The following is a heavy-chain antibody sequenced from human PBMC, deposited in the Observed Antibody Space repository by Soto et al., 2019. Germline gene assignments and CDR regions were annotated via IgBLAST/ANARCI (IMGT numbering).Heavy chain of an antibody. D-gene: IGHD1-26*01. CDR2: IGPDGSDT. V-gene: IGHV3-74*01. CDR1: GFAFSRFP. CDR3: ATMAGTYPY. J-gene: IGHJ4*02. Sequence: PGGSLRLSCAASGFAFSRFPMHWVRQAPGKGLVWVSRIGPDGSDTTYADSVKGRFTISRDNAKNIVYLQVSSLRAEDTALYYCATMAGTYPYWGQGTLVTVSS.